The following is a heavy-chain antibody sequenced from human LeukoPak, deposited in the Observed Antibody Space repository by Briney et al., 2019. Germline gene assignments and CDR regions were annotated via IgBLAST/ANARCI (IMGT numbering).Heavy chain of an antibody. CDR3: ATGQTTPVLVDTLHF. Sequence: ASVKVSCKASGYTFTSYYMHWVRQAPGKGLEWMGGFDPDEAETVFAGKFQGRVTMAEDTSTNTAYMELTSLRSEDTAVYYCATGQTTPVLVDTLHFWGQGTLVTVSS. V-gene: IGHV1-24*01. D-gene: IGHD4-17*01. CDR2: FDPDEAET. CDR1: GYTFTSYY. J-gene: IGHJ4*02.